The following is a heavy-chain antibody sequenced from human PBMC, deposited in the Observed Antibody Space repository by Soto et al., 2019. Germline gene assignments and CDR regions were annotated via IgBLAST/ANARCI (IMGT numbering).Heavy chain of an antibody. J-gene: IGHJ4*02. Sequence: SETLSLTCAVYGGSFSGYYWSWILQPPGKGLEWIGEINHSGSTNYNPSLKSRVTISVDTSKNQFSLKLSSVTAADTAVYYCARGVSSRPRFDYRGQGTLVTVS. V-gene: IGHV4-34*01. CDR3: ARGVSSRPRFDY. CDR2: INHSGST. D-gene: IGHD6-19*01. CDR1: GGSFSGYY.